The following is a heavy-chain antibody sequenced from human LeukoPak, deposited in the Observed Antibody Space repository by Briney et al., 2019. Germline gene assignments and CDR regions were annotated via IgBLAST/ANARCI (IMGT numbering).Heavy chain of an antibody. D-gene: IGHD4-23*01. CDR2: IYSGGST. J-gene: IGHJ5*02. V-gene: IGHV3-66*02. CDR1: GFTVSSNY. Sequence: GGSLRLSCAASGFTVSSNYMSWVRQAPGKGLEWVSLIYSGGSTYYADSVKGRFTISRDTSKNTLYLQMSSLRPADTAVYYCARVPGGAAFDPWGQGTLVTVSS. CDR3: ARVPGGAAFDP.